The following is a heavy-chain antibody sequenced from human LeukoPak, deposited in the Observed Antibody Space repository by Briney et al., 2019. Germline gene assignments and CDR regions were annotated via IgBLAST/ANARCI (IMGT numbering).Heavy chain of an antibody. J-gene: IGHJ3*02. CDR3: ARGFTSYGDYEQMAFDI. D-gene: IGHD4-17*01. V-gene: IGHV4-31*03. CDR2: IYYSGST. CDR1: GGSISSGGYY. Sequence: SSETLSLTCTVSGGSISSGGYYWSWIRQHPGKGLEWIGYIYYSGSTYYNPSLKSRVTISVDTSKNQFSLKLSSVTAADTAAYYCARGFTSYGDYEQMAFDIWGQGTMVTVSS.